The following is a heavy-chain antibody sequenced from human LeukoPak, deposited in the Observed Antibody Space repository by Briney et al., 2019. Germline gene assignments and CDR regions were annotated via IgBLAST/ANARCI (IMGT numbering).Heavy chain of an antibody. CDR1: GFTFSNYW. Sequence: PGGSLRLSCAASGFTFSNYWMSWVRQAPGKWLEWVANIKQDGSETYYVDSVKGRFVISRDNAKNSLYLQMNSLRGEDTAVYYCAREEGHGDYLLDYWGQGTLVTVSS. J-gene: IGHJ4*02. CDR3: AREEGHGDYLLDY. CDR2: IKQDGSET. D-gene: IGHD4-17*01. V-gene: IGHV3-7*01.